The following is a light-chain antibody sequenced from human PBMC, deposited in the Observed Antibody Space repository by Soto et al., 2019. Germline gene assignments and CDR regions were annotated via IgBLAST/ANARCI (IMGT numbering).Light chain of an antibody. CDR2: AAS. Sequence: DIQMTQSPSSLSAALGDRVTITCRASQTISSYLNWYQQKPGKAPKLLIYAASTLQRGVPSRFSGSGSGTDFTLTISSLQPEDFATYYCQQSHRVPVTFGQGTKVEIK. V-gene: IGKV1-39*01. CDR1: QTISSY. CDR3: QQSHRVPVT. J-gene: IGKJ1*01.